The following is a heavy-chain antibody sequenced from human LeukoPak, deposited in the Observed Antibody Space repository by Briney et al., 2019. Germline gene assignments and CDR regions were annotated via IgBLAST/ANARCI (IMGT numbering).Heavy chain of an antibody. CDR2: IKSKTEGGTT. CDR3: TTSRFSGSYHGYFDY. CDR1: AFTFSSAW. V-gene: IGHV3-15*01. J-gene: IGHJ4*02. D-gene: IGHD1-26*01. Sequence: GGSLRLSCAASAFTFSSAWMSGVRQAPGKGLEWVGRIKSKTEGGTTDYAAPVKGRFTISRDDSKNTLYLQMNSLKTEDTAVYYCTTSRFSGSYHGYFDYWGQGTLVTVSS.